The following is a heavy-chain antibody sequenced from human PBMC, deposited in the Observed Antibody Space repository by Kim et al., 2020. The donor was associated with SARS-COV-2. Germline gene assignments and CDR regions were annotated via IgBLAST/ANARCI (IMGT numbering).Heavy chain of an antibody. CDR2: SSTI. D-gene: IGHD6-6*01. V-gene: IGHV3-48*02. Sequence: SSTIYYAESVKGRFTISRDKAKNSLYLQRNSLGDEDTAVYYCARTAARPEWGQGTLVTVSS. CDR3: ARTAARPE. J-gene: IGHJ4*02.